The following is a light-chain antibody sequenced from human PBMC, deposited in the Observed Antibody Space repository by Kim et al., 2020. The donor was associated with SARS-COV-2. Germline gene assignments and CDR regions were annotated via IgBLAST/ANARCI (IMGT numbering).Light chain of an antibody. CDR3: QRYGSSPMYT. CDR1: QSVSSCY. Sequence: SPGESATLSCRASQSVSSCYLACHQQTPGQAPRLLYYGTSSRATGIAESCRGSGAAKVFTLTSSRLPPDDSVVYCCQRYGSSPMYTFGQGTKLEI. J-gene: IGKJ2*01. CDR2: GTS. V-gene: IGKV3-20*01.